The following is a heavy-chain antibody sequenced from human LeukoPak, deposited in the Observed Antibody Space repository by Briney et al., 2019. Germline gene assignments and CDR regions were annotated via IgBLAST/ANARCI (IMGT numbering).Heavy chain of an antibody. CDR3: ARYDRGFHYYGSGSYYKSSWGRKPNDAFDI. D-gene: IGHD3-10*01. CDR1: GGSISSGGYY. V-gene: IGHV4-30-2*01. Sequence: SETLSLTCTVSGGSISSGGYYWSWIRQPPGKGLEWIGYIYHSGSTYYNPSLKSRVTISVDRSKNQFSLKLSSVTAADTAVYYCARYDRGFHYYGSGSYYKSSWGRKPNDAFDIWGQGTMVTVSS. CDR2: IYHSGST. J-gene: IGHJ3*02.